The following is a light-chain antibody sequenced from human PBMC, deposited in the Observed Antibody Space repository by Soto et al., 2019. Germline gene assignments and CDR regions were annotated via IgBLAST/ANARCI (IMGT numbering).Light chain of an antibody. J-gene: IGLJ1*01. CDR2: SNN. CDR1: ASNIGSNT. CDR3: AAWDDSLNGYV. Sequence: QSVLTQPPSASGTPGQRVTISCSGNASNIGSNTVNWYQQLPGTAPKLLINSNNQRPSGVPDRLSGSKSGTSASLAISGLQSEDEADYYCAAWDDSLNGYVFGTGTKVTVL. V-gene: IGLV1-44*01.